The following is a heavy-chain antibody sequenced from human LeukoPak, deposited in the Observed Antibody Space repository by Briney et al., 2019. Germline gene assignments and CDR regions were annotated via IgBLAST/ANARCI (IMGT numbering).Heavy chain of an antibody. J-gene: IGHJ4*02. V-gene: IGHV3-23*01. Sequence: GGSLRLSCAASGFTFSSYALSWVRQAPGKGLEWVSAISGSGGNTYYTDSVKGRFTISRDNAKNSLNLQMNNLRAEDTAVYYCARESTEVFDYWGQGTLVTVSS. CDR2: ISGSGGNT. CDR1: GFTFSSYA. D-gene: IGHD4-11*01. CDR3: ARESTEVFDY.